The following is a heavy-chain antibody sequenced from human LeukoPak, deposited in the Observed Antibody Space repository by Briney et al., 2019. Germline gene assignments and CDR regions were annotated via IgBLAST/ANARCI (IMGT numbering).Heavy chain of an antibody. Sequence: SETQSLTCAVYGGSFSGYYWSWIRQPPGKGLEWIGEINHSGSTNYNPSLKSRVTISVDTSKNQFSLKLSSVTAADTAVYYCARANDIVVAFWGQGTLVTVSS. CDR3: ARANDIVVAF. J-gene: IGHJ4*02. V-gene: IGHV4-34*01. D-gene: IGHD2-2*01. CDR2: INHSGST. CDR1: GGSFSGYY.